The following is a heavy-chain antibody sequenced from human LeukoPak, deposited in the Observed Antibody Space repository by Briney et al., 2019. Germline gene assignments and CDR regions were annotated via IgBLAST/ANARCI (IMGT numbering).Heavy chain of an antibody. V-gene: IGHV1-2*02. CDR1: GYSFTGYY. J-gene: IGHJ5*02. Sequence: ASVKVSCKASGYSFTGYYMHWVRQAPGQGLEWMGWINPNSGDTNYAQKFQGRATMTRDASINTAYMELSRLRSDDTAIYYCARMAAYTSTWAWFDPWGQGTLVTVSS. CDR3: ARMAAYTSTWAWFDP. CDR2: INPNSGDT. D-gene: IGHD2-2*02.